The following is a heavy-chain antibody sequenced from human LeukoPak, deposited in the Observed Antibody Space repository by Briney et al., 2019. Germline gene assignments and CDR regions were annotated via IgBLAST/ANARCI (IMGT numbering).Heavy chain of an antibody. CDR1: GFTFSSYA. D-gene: IGHD5/OR15-5a*01. CDR2: ISYDGSNK. CDR3: ARGGPSTTMDV. V-gene: IGHV3-30-3*01. J-gene: IGHJ6*02. Sequence: GRSLRLSCAASGFTFSSYAMHWVRQAPGKGLEWVAVISYDGSNKYYADSVKGRFTISRDNSKNTLYLQMNSLRAEDTAVYYCARGGPSTTMDVWGQGTTVTVSS.